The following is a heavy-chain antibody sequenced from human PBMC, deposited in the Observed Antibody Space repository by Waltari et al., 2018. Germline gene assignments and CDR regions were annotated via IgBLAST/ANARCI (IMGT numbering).Heavy chain of an antibody. Sequence: QVQLVESGGGVVQPGRSLRLSCAASGFTFSSYAMHRVRQAPGKGLEWGAVISYDGSNKYYADSVKGRFTISRDNSKNTLYLQMNSLRAEDTAVYYCARPSSSGYSDYWGQGTLVTVSS. V-gene: IGHV3-30*01. CDR2: ISYDGSNK. CDR1: GFTFSSYA. D-gene: IGHD3-22*01. J-gene: IGHJ4*02. CDR3: ARPSSSGYSDY.